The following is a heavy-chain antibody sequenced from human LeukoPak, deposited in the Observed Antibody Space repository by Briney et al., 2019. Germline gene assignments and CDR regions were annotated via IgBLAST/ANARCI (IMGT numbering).Heavy chain of an antibody. Sequence: SSETLSLTCSVSGGSISSYYWSWIRQPAGKGLEWIGYIYYSGSTNYNPSLKSRVTISVDTSKNQFSLKLSSVTATDTAVYYCARGVSGSYNYYYYYMDVWGKGTTVTVSS. CDR2: IYYSGST. D-gene: IGHD1-26*01. CDR3: ARGVSGSYNYYYYYMDV. V-gene: IGHV4-59*01. CDR1: GGSISSYY. J-gene: IGHJ6*03.